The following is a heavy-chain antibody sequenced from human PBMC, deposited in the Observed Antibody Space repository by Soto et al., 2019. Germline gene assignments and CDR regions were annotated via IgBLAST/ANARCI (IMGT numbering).Heavy chain of an antibody. CDR3: ARDLWFGDEHDAFDI. Sequence: GGSLRLSCAASGFTFSSYGMHWVRQAPGKGLEWVAVIWYDGSNKYYADSVKGRFTISRDNSKNTLYLQMNSLRAEDTAVYYCARDLWFGDEHDAFDIWGQGTMVTVSS. D-gene: IGHD3-10*01. J-gene: IGHJ3*02. V-gene: IGHV3-33*01. CDR2: IWYDGSNK. CDR1: GFTFSSYG.